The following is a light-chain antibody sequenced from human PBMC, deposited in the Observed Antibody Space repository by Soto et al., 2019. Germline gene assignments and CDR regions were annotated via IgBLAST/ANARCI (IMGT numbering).Light chain of an antibody. CDR1: SSDVGGYNY. CDR3: AAWDDSLRVVL. CDR2: DVT. V-gene: IGLV2-11*01. J-gene: IGLJ2*01. Sequence: QSALTQPRSVSGSPGQSVTISCTGTSSDVGGYNYVSWYQQYPGKAPKLMIYDVTKRPSGVPDRFSASKSGTSGSLTISGLRFEDEADYYCAAWDDSLRVVLFGGGTKLTVL.